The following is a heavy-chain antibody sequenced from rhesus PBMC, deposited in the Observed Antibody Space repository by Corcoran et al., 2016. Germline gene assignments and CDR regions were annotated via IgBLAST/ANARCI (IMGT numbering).Heavy chain of an antibody. D-gene: IGHD5-24*01. CDR2: SNPSAPDT. V-gene: IGHV5-2*01. Sequence: EVQLVQSGAEVKRPGESLKISCKTTGYSFTSYWISWVRQMPGKGLEWLGASNPSAPDTRSSPSVQGQAAISADKSIRTAYLQGSSLKASDSATYYCAKGEGTAGMGYWGQGVLVTVSS. CDR1: GYSFTSYW. CDR3: AKGEGTAGMGY. J-gene: IGHJ4*01.